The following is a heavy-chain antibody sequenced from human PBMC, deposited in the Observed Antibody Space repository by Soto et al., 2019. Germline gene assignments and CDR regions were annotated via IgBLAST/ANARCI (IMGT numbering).Heavy chain of an antibody. D-gene: IGHD2-2*01. Sequence: EVQLLESGGGLVQPGGSLRLSCAASGFTFSSYAMSWVRQAPGKGLEWVSAISGSGGSTYYADSVKGRFTISRDNSKNTLSLQMISLRAEDTAVYYCAKGDCSSTSCYLDYYYYGMDVWGQGTTVTVSS. CDR1: GFTFSSYA. CDR2: ISGSGGST. CDR3: AKGDCSSTSCYLDYYYYGMDV. V-gene: IGHV3-23*01. J-gene: IGHJ6*02.